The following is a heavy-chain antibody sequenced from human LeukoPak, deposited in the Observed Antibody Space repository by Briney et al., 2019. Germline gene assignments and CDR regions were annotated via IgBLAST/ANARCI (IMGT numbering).Heavy chain of an antibody. CDR2: IIPIFGTA. J-gene: IGHJ4*02. Sequence: ASVKVSCKASGGTFSSYAISWVRQAPGQGLEWMGGIIPIFGTANYAQKFQGRVTMTRDTSTSTVYMELSSLRSEDTAVYYCAREHYYDSSGYYALFGYWGQGTLVTVSS. D-gene: IGHD3-22*01. CDR1: GGTFSSYA. V-gene: IGHV1-69*05. CDR3: AREHYYDSSGYYALFGY.